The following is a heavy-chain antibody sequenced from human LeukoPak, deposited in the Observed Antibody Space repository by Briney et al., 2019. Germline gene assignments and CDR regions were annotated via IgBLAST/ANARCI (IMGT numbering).Heavy chain of an antibody. D-gene: IGHD3-10*01. CDR1: GGSISSYY. CDR2: IYYSGST. Sequence: PSETLSLTCTVSGGSISSYYWSWIRQPPGKGLEWIGYIYYSGSTNYNPSLKSRVTISVDTSKNQFSLKLSSVTAADTAVYYCARVGTMVRGVDWFDPWGQGTLVTVSS. J-gene: IGHJ5*02. CDR3: ARVGTMVRGVDWFDP. V-gene: IGHV4-59*01.